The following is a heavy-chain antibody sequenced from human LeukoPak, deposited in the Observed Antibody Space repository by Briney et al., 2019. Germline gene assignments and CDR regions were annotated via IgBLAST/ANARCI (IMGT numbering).Heavy chain of an antibody. D-gene: IGHD1-26*01. CDR2: VHYSGST. CDR1: GGSVSSGSYF. V-gene: IGHV4-61*03. Sequence: PSETLSLTCTVSGGSVSSGSYFWTWIRQPPGRGLEWIGYVHYSGSTNHNPSLKSRVTISIDTSKNHFSLDLTSVTAADTAAYYCAGGLFSGSFFDYWGQGTLVTVSS. J-gene: IGHJ4*02. CDR3: AGGLFSGSFFDY.